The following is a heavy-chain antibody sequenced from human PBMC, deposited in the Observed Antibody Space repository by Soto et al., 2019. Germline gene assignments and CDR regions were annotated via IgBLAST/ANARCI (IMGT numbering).Heavy chain of an antibody. J-gene: IGHJ5*02. CDR3: ARDLVIAVASGLDP. CDR1: GYSISSGYY. Sequence: PETLSLTCAVSGYSISSGYYWGWIRQHPGKGLEWIGSIYHSGSTYYNPSLKSRVTISVDTSKNQFSLKLSSVTAADTAVYYCARDLVIAVASGLDPWGQGTLVTVSS. V-gene: IGHV4-38-2*02. CDR2: IYHSGST. D-gene: IGHD6-19*01.